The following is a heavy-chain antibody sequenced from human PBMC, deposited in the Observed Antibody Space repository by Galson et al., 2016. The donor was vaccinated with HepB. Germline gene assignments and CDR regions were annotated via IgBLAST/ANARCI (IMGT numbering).Heavy chain of an antibody. CDR3: ARDVWAARTDYYAMDV. J-gene: IGHJ6*02. D-gene: IGHD6-6*01. CDR1: GFIFSSYN. V-gene: IGHV3-21*01. CDR2: ISSSGRYI. Sequence: SLRLSCAASGFIFSSYNMNWVRQAPGKGLEWVSSISSSGRYIYYADSMRGRFTISRDNAENSLYLQMNSLRAEDTAVYYCARDVWAARTDYYAMDVWGQGTTVTVS.